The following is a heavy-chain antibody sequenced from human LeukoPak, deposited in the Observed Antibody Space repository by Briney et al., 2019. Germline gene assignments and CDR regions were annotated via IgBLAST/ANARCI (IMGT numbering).Heavy chain of an antibody. V-gene: IGHV4-34*01. D-gene: IGHD1-1*01. CDR2: INHSGST. Sequence: SETLSLTCAAYGGSFSGYYWSWLRQPPGKGLEWIGEINHSGSTNYNPSLKSRVTISVDTSKNQFSLKLSSVTAADTAVYYCARPRYRTGTPLDYWGQGTLVTVSS. CDR3: ARPRYRTGTPLDY. CDR1: GGSFSGYY. J-gene: IGHJ4*02.